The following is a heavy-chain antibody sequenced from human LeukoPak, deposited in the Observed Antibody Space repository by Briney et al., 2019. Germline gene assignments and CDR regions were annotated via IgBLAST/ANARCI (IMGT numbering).Heavy chain of an antibody. CDR1: GGSLNGFY. J-gene: IGHJ4*02. CDR2: INHSRGT. V-gene: IGHV4-34*01. D-gene: IGHD5-24*01. CDR3: ARGLGEGYPDS. Sequence: SETLCLTCAVHGGSLNGFYWTWMRQAPGKGPEWIGEINHSRGTSYAASLWSRVTISQDTSKNQFSLKLTSVTAADTAVYYCARGLGEGYPDSWGQGTLVIVSS.